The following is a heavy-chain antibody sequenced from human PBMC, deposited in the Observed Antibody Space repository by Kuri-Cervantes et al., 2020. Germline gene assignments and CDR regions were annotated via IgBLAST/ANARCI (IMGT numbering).Heavy chain of an antibody. D-gene: IGHD3-9*01. CDR3: ARAENFDWLLSTFDY. J-gene: IGHJ4*02. CDR2: IIPIFGTA. V-gene: IGHV1-69*05. Sequence: SVKVSCKASGGTFSSYAISWVRQAPGQGLEWMGGIIPIFGTANYAQKFQGRVTMTTDTSTSTAYMELRSLRSDDTAVYYCARAENFDWLLSTFDYWGQGTLVTVSS. CDR1: GGTFSSYA.